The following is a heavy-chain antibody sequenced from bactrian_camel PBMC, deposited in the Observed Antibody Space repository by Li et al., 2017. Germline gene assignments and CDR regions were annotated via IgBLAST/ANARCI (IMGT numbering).Heavy chain of an antibody. J-gene: IGHJ4*01. CDR1: ASITIRKC. V-gene: IGHV3S54*01. CDR2: IYTDNGRP. D-gene: IGHD6*01. CDR3: AADSICPVPRRWYWGPGYNY. Sequence: LRLSCVVSASITIRKCMGWIRQVPGKQREGLASIYTDNGRPYIDDSVKDRFTISQDNAKNTLYLQMNSLKPEDTAMYYCAADSICPVPRRWYWGPGYNYWGQGTQVTVS.